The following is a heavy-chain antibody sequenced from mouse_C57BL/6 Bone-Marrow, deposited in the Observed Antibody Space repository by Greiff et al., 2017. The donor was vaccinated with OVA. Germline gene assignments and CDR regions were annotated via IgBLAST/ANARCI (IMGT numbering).Heavy chain of an antibody. V-gene: IGHV1-42*01. CDR2: INPSTGGT. Sequence: VRLKQSGPELVKPGASVKISCKASGYSFTGYYMNWVKQSPEKSLEWIGEINPSTGGTTYNQKFKAKATLTVDKSSSTAYMQLKSLPSEDSAVYYCARSGDRYYFDYWGQGTTLTVSS. CDR3: ARSGDRYYFDY. CDR1: GYSFTGYY. J-gene: IGHJ2*01. D-gene: IGHD2-14*01.